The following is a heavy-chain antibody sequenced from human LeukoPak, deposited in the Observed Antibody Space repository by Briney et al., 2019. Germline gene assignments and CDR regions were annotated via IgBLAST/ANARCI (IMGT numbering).Heavy chain of an antibody. D-gene: IGHD3-10*01. CDR2: IIPIFGTA. CDR1: GGTFSSYA. CDR3: ASSITMVRGVIRSPPLDY. J-gene: IGHJ4*02. Sequence: SVKVSCKASGGTFSSYAISWVRQAPGQGLEWMGGIIPIFGTANYAQKFQGRVTITADKSTSTAYMELSSLRSEDTAVYYCASSITMVRGVIRSPPLDYWGQGTLVTVSS. V-gene: IGHV1-69*06.